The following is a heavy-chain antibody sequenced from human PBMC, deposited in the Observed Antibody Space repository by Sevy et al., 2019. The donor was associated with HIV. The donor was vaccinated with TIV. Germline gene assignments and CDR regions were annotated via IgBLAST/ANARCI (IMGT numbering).Heavy chain of an antibody. Sequence: SGPTLVKPTQTLTLTCTFSGFSLSTSGVGVGWIRQPPGKALEWLALIYWNDGKRYSPSLKSRLTITKDTSKNQVVLTMTNMDPVDTATYYCAHRLMGSGMTTVVSAGWDAFDIWGQGTMVTVSS. J-gene: IGHJ3*02. V-gene: IGHV2-5*01. CDR3: AHRLMGSGMTTVVSAGWDAFDI. CDR2: IYWNDGK. D-gene: IGHD4-17*01. CDR1: GFSLSTSGVG.